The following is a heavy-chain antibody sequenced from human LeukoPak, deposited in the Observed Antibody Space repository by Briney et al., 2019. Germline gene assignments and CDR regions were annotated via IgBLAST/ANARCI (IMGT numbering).Heavy chain of an antibody. Sequence: SVKVSCKASGFTFTSSAMQWVRQARGQRLEWIGWIVVGSGNTNYAQKFQERVTITRDMSTSTAYMELSSLRSEDTAVYYCAADGAGATNYYGMDVWGQGTTVTVSS. CDR1: GFTFTSSA. CDR3: AADGAGATNYYGMDV. J-gene: IGHJ6*02. CDR2: IVVGSGNT. D-gene: IGHD1-26*01. V-gene: IGHV1-58*02.